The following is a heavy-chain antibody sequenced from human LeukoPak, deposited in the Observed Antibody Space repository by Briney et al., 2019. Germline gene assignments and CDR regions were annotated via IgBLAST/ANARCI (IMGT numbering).Heavy chain of an antibody. CDR3: VKGAGYYYDSSFDY. D-gene: IGHD3-22*01. CDR2: MCWSSVRL. J-gene: IGHJ4*02. CDR1: GFTFDNYA. Sequence: QPGRSLRLSCTAAGFTFDNYAIHWVRHAAGKGREWVSGMCWSSVRLGHAHSVKARFIIYRHNAKNCLYPQMHRLRAEDTALYYCVKGAGYYYDSSFDYWGQGTLVPVSS. V-gene: IGHV3-9*01.